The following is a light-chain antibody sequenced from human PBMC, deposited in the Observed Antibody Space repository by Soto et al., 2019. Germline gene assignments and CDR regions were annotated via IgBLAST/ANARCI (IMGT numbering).Light chain of an antibody. Sequence: ESVLTQSPGTLSLSPGERATLSCRASQSVITYFAWYQQKPGQAPRLLIYGASSRATGIPDRFSGSGSGTDFTLTISRLEPEDVAVYYCQQYGSTPLTFGGVTKVEIK. J-gene: IGKJ4*01. V-gene: IGKV3-20*01. CDR2: GAS. CDR1: QSVITY. CDR3: QQYGSTPLT.